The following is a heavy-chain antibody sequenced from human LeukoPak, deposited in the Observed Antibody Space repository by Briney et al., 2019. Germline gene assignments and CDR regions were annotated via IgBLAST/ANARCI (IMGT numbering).Heavy chain of an antibody. Sequence: GASVKVSCKTSGYTFSTYALHWVRQAPGQGLEWMGWIDTKTGNPTYAQGFTGRFVFSLDTSVSTAYLQLSNLKAEDTALYYCAREVVYGGIRFDYWGQGTLVTVSS. J-gene: IGHJ4*02. D-gene: IGHD4-23*01. CDR3: AREVVYGGIRFDY. CDR2: IDTKTGNP. CDR1: GYTFSTYA. V-gene: IGHV7-4-1*02.